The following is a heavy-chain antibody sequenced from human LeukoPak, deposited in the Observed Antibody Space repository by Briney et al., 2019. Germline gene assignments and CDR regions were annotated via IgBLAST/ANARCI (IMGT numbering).Heavy chain of an antibody. Sequence: ASVKVSCKASGYTFTSYGISWVRQAPGQGLEWMGWISAYNGNTNYAQKLQGRVTMTTDTSTSTAYMELRSLRSDDTAVYYCARASPPYYDILTGFPNALDYWGQGTLVTVSS. D-gene: IGHD3-9*01. J-gene: IGHJ4*02. CDR3: ARASPPYYDILTGFPNALDY. V-gene: IGHV1-18*01. CDR1: GYTFTSYG. CDR2: ISAYNGNT.